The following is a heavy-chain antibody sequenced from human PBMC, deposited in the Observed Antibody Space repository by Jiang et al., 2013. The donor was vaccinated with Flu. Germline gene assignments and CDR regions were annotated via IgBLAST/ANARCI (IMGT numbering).Heavy chain of an antibody. D-gene: IGHD2-2*01. J-gene: IGHJ3*02. Sequence: QKFQGRVTMTRDTSTSTVYMELSSLRSEDTAVYYCARDCSSTSCYDAFDIWGQGTMVTVSS. CDR3: ARDCSSTSCYDAFDI. V-gene: IGHV1-46*01.